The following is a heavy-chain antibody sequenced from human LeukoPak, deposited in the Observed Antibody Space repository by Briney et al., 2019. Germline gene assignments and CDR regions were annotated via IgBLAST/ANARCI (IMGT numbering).Heavy chain of an antibody. CDR2: INHSGST. D-gene: IGHD3-10*01. V-gene: IGHV4-34*01. Sequence: SETLSLTCAVYGGSFSGYYWSWIRQPPGKGLEWIGEINHSGSTNYNPSLKSRVTISVDTSKNQFSLKLSSVTAADTAVYYCARVGEITPWYFDYWGQGTLVTVSS. CDR1: GGSFSGYY. J-gene: IGHJ4*02. CDR3: ARVGEITPWYFDY.